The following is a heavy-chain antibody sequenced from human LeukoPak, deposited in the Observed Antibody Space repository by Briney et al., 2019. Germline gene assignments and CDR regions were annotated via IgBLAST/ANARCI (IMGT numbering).Heavy chain of an antibody. CDR2: IYLSGST. D-gene: IGHD6-19*01. Sequence: SETLSLTCTVSGGSFNSSSFFWGWIRQPPGKGLEWLGSIYLSGSTLYNPSLKSRLIMSVDTSKNQFSLKLTSVTAADTAMYYCARHRYSSAWSVVDYWGQGTLVTVSS. CDR3: ARHRYSSAWSVVDY. J-gene: IGHJ4*02. CDR1: GGSFNSSSFF. V-gene: IGHV4-39*01.